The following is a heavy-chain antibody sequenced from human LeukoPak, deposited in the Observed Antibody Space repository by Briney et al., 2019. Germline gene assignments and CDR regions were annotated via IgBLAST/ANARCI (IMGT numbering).Heavy chain of an antibody. CDR1: GFTFSSYS. V-gene: IGHV3-21*01. CDR3: ARDMVRGDPDAFDI. CDR2: ISSSSSYI. J-gene: IGHJ3*02. Sequence: PGGSLRLSCAASGFTFSSYSMSWVRQAPGKGLEWVSSISSSSSYIYYADSVKGRFTISRDNAKNSLYLQMNSLRAEDTAVYYCARDMVRGDPDAFDIWGQGTMVTVSS. D-gene: IGHD3-10*01.